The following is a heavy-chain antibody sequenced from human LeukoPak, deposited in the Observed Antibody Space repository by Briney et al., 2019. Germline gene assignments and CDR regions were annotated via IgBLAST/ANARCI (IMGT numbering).Heavy chain of an antibody. CDR1: GRTVSTNY. D-gene: IGHD3-22*01. J-gene: IGHJ4*02. CDR2: IHSDGST. Sequence: GWSLRLSCAASGRTVSTNYMTWVHQAPGKGLEWVSIIHSDGSTYYADSVKGRFTISRDNYKNTLYLQMNSLRGEDTAMYYCARGLDYFDSSGSHRRRNYFDYWGQGTLVTVSS. CDR3: ARGLDYFDSSGSHRRRNYFDY. V-gene: IGHV3-53*01.